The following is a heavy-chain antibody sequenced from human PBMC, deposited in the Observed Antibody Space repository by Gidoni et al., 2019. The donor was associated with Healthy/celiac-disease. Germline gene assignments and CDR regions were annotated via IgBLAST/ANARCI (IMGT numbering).Heavy chain of an antibody. Sequence: QVQLVQSGAEVKKPGSSVKFSCKASGGTFSSYAISWVLQAPGQGLEWMGRIIPTLGIANYAQKFQGRVTITADKSTSTAYMELSSLRSEDTAVYYCAAHDYYGSGSYFDYWGQGTLVTVSS. CDR2: IIPTLGIA. CDR3: AAHDYYGSGSYFDY. D-gene: IGHD3-10*01. CDR1: GGTFSSYA. V-gene: IGHV1-69*09. J-gene: IGHJ4*02.